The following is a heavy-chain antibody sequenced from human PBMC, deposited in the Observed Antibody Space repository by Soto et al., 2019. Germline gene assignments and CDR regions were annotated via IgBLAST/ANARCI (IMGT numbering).Heavy chain of an antibody. CDR1: GVTFISYG. CDR2: IWYDGSNK. J-gene: IGHJ6*03. CDR3: ARDGQRAYDMDV. Sequence: GGSLRLSCAASGVTFISYGMHWVRQAPGKGLEWVAFIWYDGSNKYYTDSVKGRFTISRDNFKNTVYLQMNSLRAEDTAVYYCARDGQRAYDMDVWGQGTTVTVSS. V-gene: IGHV3-33*01.